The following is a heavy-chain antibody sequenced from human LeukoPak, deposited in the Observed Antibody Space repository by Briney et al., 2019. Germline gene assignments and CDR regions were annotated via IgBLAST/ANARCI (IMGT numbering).Heavy chain of an antibody. J-gene: IGHJ4*02. CDR1: GFTFDDYA. CDR3: AKDTSEGIAAAGSAFDY. V-gene: IGHV3-9*03. CDR2: ISWNSGSI. D-gene: IGHD6-13*01. Sequence: GGSLRLSCTASGFTFDDYAMHWVRQAPGKGLEWVSGISWNSGSIGYADSVKGRFTISRDNAKSSLYLQMNSPRAEDMALYYCAKDTSEGIAAAGSAFDYWGQGTLVTVSS.